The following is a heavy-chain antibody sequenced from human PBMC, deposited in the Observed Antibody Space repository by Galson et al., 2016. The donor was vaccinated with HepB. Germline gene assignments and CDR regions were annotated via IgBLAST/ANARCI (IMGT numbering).Heavy chain of an antibody. D-gene: IGHD6-13*01. CDR1: GGSISSSNYY. Sequence: SETLSLTCTVSGGSISSSNYYWGWIRQPPGKGLEWIGSFYYSGSTYYNPSLKSRVTISVDTSKNQFSLKLSSVTAADTAVYYCANTGRSSSWFFPPFESWGQGALVTVSS. CDR2: FYYSGST. CDR3: ANTGRSSSWFFPPFES. J-gene: IGHJ4*02. V-gene: IGHV4-39*01.